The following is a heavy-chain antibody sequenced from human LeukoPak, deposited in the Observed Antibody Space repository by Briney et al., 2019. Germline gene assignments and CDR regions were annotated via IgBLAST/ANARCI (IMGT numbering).Heavy chain of an antibody. V-gene: IGHV1-69*04. CDR1: GGTFSSYA. Sequence: KISCKASGGTFSSYAISWVRQAPGQGLEWMGRIIPILGIANYAQKFQGRVTITADKSTSTAYMELSSLRSEDTAVYYCARDSPHLRYFDWLLLAYWGQGTLVTVSS. CDR2: IIPILGIA. CDR3: ARDSPHLRYFDWLLLAY. D-gene: IGHD3-9*01. J-gene: IGHJ4*02.